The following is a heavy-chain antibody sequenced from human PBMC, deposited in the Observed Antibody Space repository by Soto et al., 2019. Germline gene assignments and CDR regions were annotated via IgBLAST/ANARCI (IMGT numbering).Heavy chain of an antibody. CDR3: ARHRGDILTGYPLGLDY. CDR2: IDPSDSYT. D-gene: IGHD3-9*01. J-gene: IGHJ4*02. V-gene: IGHV5-10-1*01. CDR1: GYRFTSYL. Sequence: GESQKISCKGSGYRFTSYLISWVRQKHGKGLEWMGRIDPSDSYTNYSPSFQGHVTISADKSISTAYLQWSSLKASDTAMYYCARHRGDILTGYPLGLDYWGQGTLVTVSS.